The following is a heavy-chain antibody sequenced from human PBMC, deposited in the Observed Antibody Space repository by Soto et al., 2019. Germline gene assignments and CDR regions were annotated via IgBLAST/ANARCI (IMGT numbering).Heavy chain of an antibody. V-gene: IGHV4-4*02. J-gene: IGHJ4*02. CDR1: GGSISSSNW. Sequence: TSETLSLTCAVSGGSISSSNWWSWVRQPPGKGLEWIGEIYHSGSTNYNPSLKSRVTISVDKSKNQFSLKLSSVTAADTAVYYCARVGSSDSYPFDYWGQGTLVTVSS. CDR2: IYHSGST. D-gene: IGHD2-21*01. CDR3: ARVGSSDSYPFDY.